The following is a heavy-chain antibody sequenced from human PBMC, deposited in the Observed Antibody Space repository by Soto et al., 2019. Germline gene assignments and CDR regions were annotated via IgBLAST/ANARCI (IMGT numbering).Heavy chain of an antibody. Sequence: GGSLRLSCAASGFTFDDYAMHWVRQAPGKGLEWVSGISWNSGSIGYADSVKGRFTISRDNAKNSLYLQMNSLRAEDTALYYCAKDIARYFDWLLSGYFDYWGQGTLVTVSS. CDR2: ISWNSGSI. J-gene: IGHJ4*02. CDR1: GFTFDDYA. D-gene: IGHD3-9*01. V-gene: IGHV3-9*01. CDR3: AKDIARYFDWLLSGYFDY.